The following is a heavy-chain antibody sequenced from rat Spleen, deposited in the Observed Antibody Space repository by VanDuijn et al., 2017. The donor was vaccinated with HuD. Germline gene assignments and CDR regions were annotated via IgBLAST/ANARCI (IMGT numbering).Heavy chain of an antibody. V-gene: IGHV5-22*01. CDR2: ISYEGSST. CDR1: GFTFSSYD. CDR3: TRPPYNNHFDY. J-gene: IGHJ2*01. Sequence: EVQLVESGGGLVQPGRSLKLSCAASGFTFSSYDMAWVRQAPTRGLEWVASISYEGSSTYYGDSVKGRFTISRDNAKNTLYLQMNSLRSEDTATYYCTRPPYNNHFDYWGQGVMVTVSS. D-gene: IGHD1-10*01.